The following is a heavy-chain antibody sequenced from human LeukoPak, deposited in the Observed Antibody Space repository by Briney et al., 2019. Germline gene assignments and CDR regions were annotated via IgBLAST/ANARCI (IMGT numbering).Heavy chain of an antibody. D-gene: IGHD1-26*01. J-gene: IGHJ4*02. V-gene: IGHV4-38-2*01. CDR2: INHSGST. CDR1: GYSISSGYY. CDR3: ARSWVFDY. Sequence: PSETLSLTCAVSGYSISSGYYWGWIRQPPGKGLEWIGSINHSGSTNYNPSLKSRVTISVDTSKNQFSLKLSSVTAADTAVYYCARSWVFDYWGQGTLVTVSS.